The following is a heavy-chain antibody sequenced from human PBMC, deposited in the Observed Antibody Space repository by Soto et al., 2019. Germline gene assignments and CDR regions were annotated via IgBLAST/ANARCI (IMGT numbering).Heavy chain of an antibody. CDR3: ARTQIRRDGYENDY. V-gene: IGHV2-26*01. CDR2: IFSNDEK. D-gene: IGHD5-12*01. CDR1: GFSLSNARMG. Sequence: SGPTLVNPTETLTLTCTVSGFSLSNARMGVSWIRQPPGKALEWLAHIFSNDEKSYSTSLKSRLTISKDTSKSQVVLTMTNMDPVDTATYYCARTQIRRDGYENDYWGQGTLVTVSS. J-gene: IGHJ4*02.